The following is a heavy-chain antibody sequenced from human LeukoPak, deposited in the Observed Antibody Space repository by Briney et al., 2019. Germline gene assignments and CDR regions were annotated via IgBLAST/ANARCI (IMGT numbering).Heavy chain of an antibody. Sequence: SVKVSCKASGGTFSSYATSWVRQAPGQGLEWMGGIIPIFGTANYAQKFQGRVTITADESTSTAYTELSSLRSEDTAVYYCARGEESQDWFDPWGQGTLVTVSS. J-gene: IGHJ5*02. CDR2: IIPIFGTA. CDR3: ARGEESQDWFDP. V-gene: IGHV1-69*13. CDR1: GGTFSSYA.